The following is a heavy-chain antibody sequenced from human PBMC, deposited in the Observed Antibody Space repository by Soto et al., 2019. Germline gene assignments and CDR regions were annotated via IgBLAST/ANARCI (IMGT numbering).Heavy chain of an antibody. Sequence: GGSLRLSCAASGFTFSSYGMHWVRQAPGKGLEWVAVISYDGSNKYYADSVKGRFTISRDNSKNTLYLQMNSLRAEDTAVYYCAKRATIFGIDYWGQGTLVTVYS. D-gene: IGHD3-3*01. J-gene: IGHJ4*02. CDR1: GFTFSSYG. CDR2: ISYDGSNK. CDR3: AKRATIFGIDY. V-gene: IGHV3-30*18.